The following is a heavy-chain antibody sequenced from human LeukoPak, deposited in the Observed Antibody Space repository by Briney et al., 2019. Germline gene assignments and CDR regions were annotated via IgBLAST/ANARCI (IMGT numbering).Heavy chain of an antibody. CDR1: GFTFSSYA. Sequence: GGSLRLSCAAAGFTFSSYAMSWVRQAPGKGLEWVSAISGSGGSTYYADSVKGRFTISRDNSKNPLYLQMNSLRAEDTAVYYCAKGLNYHDSSGYYYSWGQGTLVTVSS. V-gene: IGHV3-23*01. D-gene: IGHD3-22*01. CDR2: ISGSGGST. J-gene: IGHJ4*02. CDR3: AKGLNYHDSSGYYYS.